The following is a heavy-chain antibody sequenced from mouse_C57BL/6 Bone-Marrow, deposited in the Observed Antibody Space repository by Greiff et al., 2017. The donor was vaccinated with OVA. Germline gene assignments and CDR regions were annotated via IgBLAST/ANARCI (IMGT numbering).Heavy chain of an antibody. CDR3: ARGGENLYYFDY. J-gene: IGHJ2*01. CDR1: GYSFTDYN. Sequence: VQLQQSGPELVKPGASVKISCKASGYSFTDYNMNWVKQSNGKSLEWIGVINPNYGTTSYNTKFKGKATLTVAQSSSTACMQLNSLTSEDSAVYYGARGGENLYYFDYWGQGTTLTVSS. V-gene: IGHV1-39*01. CDR2: INPNYGTT.